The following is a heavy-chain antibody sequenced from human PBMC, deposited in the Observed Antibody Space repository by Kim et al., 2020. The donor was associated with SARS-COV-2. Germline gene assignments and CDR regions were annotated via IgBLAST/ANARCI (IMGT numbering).Heavy chain of an antibody. D-gene: IGHD4-17*01. V-gene: IGHV4-31*02. J-gene: IGHJ2*01. CDR3: ARDRSPDYGDHAGGYFDL. Sequence: KSRVTISVDTSKNQFSLKLSSVTAADTAVYYCARDRSPDYGDHAGGYFDLWGRGTLVTVSS.